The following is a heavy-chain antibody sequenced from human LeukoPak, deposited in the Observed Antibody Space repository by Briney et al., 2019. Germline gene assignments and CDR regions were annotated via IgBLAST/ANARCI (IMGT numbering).Heavy chain of an antibody. CDR2: IKQDGSEK. V-gene: IGHV3-7*01. CDR1: GFTFSSYW. CDR3: ARERKILWFGEPITHDAFDI. D-gene: IGHD3-10*01. Sequence: GGSLRLSCAASGFTFSSYWMSWVRQAPGKGLEWVANIKQDGSEKNYGDSVKGRFTISRDNAKNSLYLQMNSLRAEDTAVYYCARERKILWFGEPITHDAFDIWGQGTMVTVSS. J-gene: IGHJ3*02.